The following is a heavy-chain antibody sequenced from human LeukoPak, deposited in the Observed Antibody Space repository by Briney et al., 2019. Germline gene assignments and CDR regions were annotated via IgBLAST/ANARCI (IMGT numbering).Heavy chain of an antibody. J-gene: IGHJ4*02. CDR3: ARDVTAAFGY. V-gene: IGHV4-34*01. Sequence: PSETLSLTCAVYGGSFSGYYWSWIRQPPGKGLEWIGEINHSGSTNYNPSLKSRVTISVDTSKNQFSLKLSSVTAADTAVYYCARDVTAAFGYWGQGTLVTVSS. CDR1: GGSFSGYY. D-gene: IGHD6-13*01. CDR2: INHSGST.